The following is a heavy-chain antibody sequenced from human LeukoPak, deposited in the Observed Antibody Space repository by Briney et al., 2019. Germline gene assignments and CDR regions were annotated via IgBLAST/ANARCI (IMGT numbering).Heavy chain of an antibody. V-gene: IGHV1-69-2*01. CDR1: GYTLTDYY. J-gene: IGHJ4*02. CDR2: VDPEDVET. D-gene: IGHD3-22*01. Sequence: ASVKISCKDSGYTLTDYYMQWVQQAPGNGLEWIGLVDPEDVETIYAEKFQGRVTITADTSTDPASIDLGSLRSDDPALYTCVTVPGYDSCGYFDYWGQGTLVTVSS. CDR3: VTVPGYDSCGYFDY.